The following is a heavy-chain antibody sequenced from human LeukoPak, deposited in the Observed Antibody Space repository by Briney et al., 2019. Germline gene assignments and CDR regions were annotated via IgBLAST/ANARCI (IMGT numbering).Heavy chain of an antibody. Sequence: GESLKISCKGSGYSFTSYWIGWVRQMPGKGLEWMGIIHPPDSDTRYSPSFQGQVTISADKSTNTAYLQWNSLKASDTAMYYCARWGGYCTGGSCYPLYYFDSWGQGTLVTVSS. V-gene: IGHV5-51*01. CDR1: GYSFTSYW. CDR2: IHPPDSDT. J-gene: IGHJ4*02. D-gene: IGHD2-15*01. CDR3: ARWGGYCTGGSCYPLYYFDS.